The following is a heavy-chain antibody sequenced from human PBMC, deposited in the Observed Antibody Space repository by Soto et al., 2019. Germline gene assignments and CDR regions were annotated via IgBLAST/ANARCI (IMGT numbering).Heavy chain of an antibody. D-gene: IGHD2-8*01. CDR2: ITISGNYI. V-gene: IGHV3-21*01. CDR1: GFAFQTYT. CDR3: AKVGVLRTNFRWFDL. Sequence: GGSLRLSCAASGFAFQTYTMEWLRQPPGKGLEWVSSITISGNYIYYADSVKGRFTISRDNGRNSVYLQMNSLRAEDTAVYYCAKVGVLRTNFRWFDLWGQGTLVTVPQ. J-gene: IGHJ5*02.